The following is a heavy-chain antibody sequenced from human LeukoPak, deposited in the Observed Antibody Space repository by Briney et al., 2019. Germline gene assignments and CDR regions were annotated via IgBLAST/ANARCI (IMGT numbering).Heavy chain of an antibody. J-gene: IGHJ4*02. D-gene: IGHD3-3*01. CDR3: ARVFESDRLRFLEWSEYYFDY. CDR2: ISAYNGNT. CDR1: GYTFTSYG. Sequence: GASVKVSCKASGYTFTSYGISRVRQAPGQGLEWMGWISAYNGNTNYAQKLQGRVTMTTDTSTSTAYMELRSLRSDDTAVYYCARVFESDRLRFLEWSEYYFDYWGQGTLVTVSS. V-gene: IGHV1-18*01.